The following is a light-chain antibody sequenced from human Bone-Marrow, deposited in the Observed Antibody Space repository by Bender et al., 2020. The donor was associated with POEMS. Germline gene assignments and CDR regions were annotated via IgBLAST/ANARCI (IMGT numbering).Light chain of an antibody. CDR2: GSN. J-gene: IGLJ1*01. CDR3: AAWDDSLKHV. V-gene: IGLV1-44*01. Sequence: QSVMTQPPSASGTPGQRVSISCSGSSSNIGSNAVSWYQQLPGTAPKLLIYGSNQRPSGVPDRFSASKSGTSASLAISGLQSVDEADYYCAAWDDSLKHVFGTGTRVTVL. CDR1: SSNIGSNA.